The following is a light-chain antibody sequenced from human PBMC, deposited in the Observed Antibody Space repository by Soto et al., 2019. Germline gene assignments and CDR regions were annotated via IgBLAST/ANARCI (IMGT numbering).Light chain of an antibody. CDR2: DVS. Sequence: EIVLTQSPATLSLSPGERATLSCRASQSVSSYLAWYQHKPGQALRLLIYDVSNRATGVPVRFSGSGSGTDFTLTISSLEPEDFSVYYCQQRSNWITFGQGKRLEIE. J-gene: IGKJ5*01. CDR3: QQRSNWIT. CDR1: QSVSSY. V-gene: IGKV3-11*01.